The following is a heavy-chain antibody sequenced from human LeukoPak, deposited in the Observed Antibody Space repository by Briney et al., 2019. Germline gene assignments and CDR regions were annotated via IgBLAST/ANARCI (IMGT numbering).Heavy chain of an antibody. J-gene: IGHJ4*02. Sequence: SETLSLTCAVYGGSFSGYYWSWIRQPPGKGLEWIGEINHSGSTNYNPSLKSRVTISVDTSKNQFSLKLSSVTAADTAVYYCARGSMSSMAVAGTSLPGYFDYWGQGTLVTVSS. CDR2: INHSGST. D-gene: IGHD6-19*01. V-gene: IGHV4-34*01. CDR1: GGSFSGYY. CDR3: ARGSMSSMAVAGTSLPGYFDY.